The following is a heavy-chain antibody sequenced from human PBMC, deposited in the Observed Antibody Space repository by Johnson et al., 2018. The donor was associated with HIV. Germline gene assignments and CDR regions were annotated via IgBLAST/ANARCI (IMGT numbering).Heavy chain of an antibody. CDR1: GFTVSSNY. CDR2: ISGSGDSI. Sequence: VQLVESGGGLVQPGGSLRLSCAASGFTVSSNYMSWVRQAAGKGLEWVSGISGSGDSIGYADYVKGRFTISRDNSKNSLYLQMNSLRAEDTAVYYCAKDGFPSASFLWAQRPLSWSWEIMSGGSLVFAGPCGALWG. CDR3: AKDGFPSASFLWAQRPLSWSWEIMSGGSLVFAGPCGAL. V-gene: IGHV3-23*04. J-gene: IGHJ2*01. D-gene: IGHD3-10*02.